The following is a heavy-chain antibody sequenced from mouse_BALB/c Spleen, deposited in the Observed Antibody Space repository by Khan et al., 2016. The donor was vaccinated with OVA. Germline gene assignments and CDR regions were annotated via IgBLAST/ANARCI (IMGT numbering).Heavy chain of an antibody. Sequence: LQESGPGLVKPSQSLSRTCTVTGYSITSGYGWNWIRQFPGNKLEWMGYISYSGSTNYNPSLKSRIPITRDKSKNQFFLQLNSVTTEDTATYYCARTARMKYWGQGTTLTVSS. CDR3: ARTARMKY. D-gene: IGHD1-2*01. V-gene: IGHV3-2*02. CDR1: GYSITSGYG. J-gene: IGHJ2*01. CDR2: ISYSGST.